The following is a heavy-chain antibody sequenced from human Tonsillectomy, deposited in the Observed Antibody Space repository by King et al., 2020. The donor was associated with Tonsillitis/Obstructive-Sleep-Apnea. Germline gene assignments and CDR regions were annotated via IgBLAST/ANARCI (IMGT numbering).Heavy chain of an antibody. CDR3: ARGVGFWSGQGLADYYMDV. CDR1: GGSFSGYY. Sequence: VQLQQWGAGLLKPSETLSLTCAVYGGSFSGYYWSWIRQPPGKGLEWIGEINHSGSTNYNPSLKSRVTISVDTSKNQFSLKLSSVTAADTAVYYCARGVGFWSGQGLADYYMDVWGKGTTVTVSS. CDR2: INHSGST. D-gene: IGHD3-3*01. V-gene: IGHV4-34*01. J-gene: IGHJ6*03.